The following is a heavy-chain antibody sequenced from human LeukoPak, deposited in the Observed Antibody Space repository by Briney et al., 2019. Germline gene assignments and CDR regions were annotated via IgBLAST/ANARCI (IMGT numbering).Heavy chain of an antibody. CDR3: ARGDYDVWSGYLDY. CDR2: IYTSGST. V-gene: IGHV4-61*02. CDR1: GGSISSGSYY. D-gene: IGHD3-3*01. Sequence: PSQTLYLTCTVSGGSISSGSYYWSWIRQPAGKGLEWIGRIYTSGSTNYNPSLKSRVTISVDTSKNQFSLKLSSVTAADTAVYYCARGDYDVWSGYLDYWGQGTLVTVSS. J-gene: IGHJ4*02.